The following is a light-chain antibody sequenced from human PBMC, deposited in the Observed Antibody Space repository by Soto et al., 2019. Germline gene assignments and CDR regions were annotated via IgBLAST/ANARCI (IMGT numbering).Light chain of an antibody. Sequence: VVMTQSPATLSVSPGERATLSCRASQSVSSNLAWYQQKPGQAPRLLIYAASTRAAGIPARFSGSGSGTGFTLTISSLQSEDFAVYYRQQYYDWPITFGQGTRLEIK. CDR1: QSVSSN. CDR2: AAS. J-gene: IGKJ5*01. CDR3: QQYYDWPIT. V-gene: IGKV3-15*01.